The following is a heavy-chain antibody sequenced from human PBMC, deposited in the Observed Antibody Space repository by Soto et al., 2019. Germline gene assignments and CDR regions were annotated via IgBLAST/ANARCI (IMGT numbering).Heavy chain of an antibody. CDR1: GFDFSTSG. CDR2: IWNDGTTT. CDR3: ARDGSHYDVDY. J-gene: IGHJ4*02. Sequence: PGGSLRLSCTASGFDFSTSGMHWVRRAPGKGLEWVGMIWNDGTTTHFTDSVKGRFTISRDNSKNTLYLQMNSLTDEDTAVYYCARDGSHYDVDYWGQGTLVTVPS. V-gene: IGHV3-33*01. D-gene: IGHD4-4*01.